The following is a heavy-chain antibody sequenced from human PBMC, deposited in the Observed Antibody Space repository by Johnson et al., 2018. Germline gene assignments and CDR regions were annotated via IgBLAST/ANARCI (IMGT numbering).Heavy chain of an antibody. J-gene: IGHJ6*02. CDR2: IIPIFGTA. D-gene: IGHD6-19*01. CDR1: GGTFSSYA. CDR3: AQGEQWLATYGMDV. V-gene: IGHV1-69*01. Sequence: VQLVQSGAEVKKPGSTVKVSCKASGGTFSSYAISWVRQAPGQGLEWMGGIIPIFGTANYAQKFQGRVTITADESTSTAYMALSSLRSEDPAVYYCAQGEQWLATYGMDVWGQGTTVTVSS.